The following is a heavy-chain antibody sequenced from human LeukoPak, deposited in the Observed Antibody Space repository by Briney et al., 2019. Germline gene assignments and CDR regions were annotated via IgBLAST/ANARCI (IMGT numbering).Heavy chain of an antibody. CDR2: IYHSGSA. V-gene: IGHV4-38-2*02. CDR3: ARDPRWLTPDCTSTSCYENYFDP. D-gene: IGHD2-2*01. Sequence: SETLSLTCAVSGYSISSGYQWAWLRQSPGKGLEWIGSIYHSGSAHYNPSLKSRVTISVETSKNQFSLKMYSVTAADTAVYYCARDPRWLTPDCTSTSCYENYFDPWGKGTLVTVSS. CDR1: GYSISSGYQ. J-gene: IGHJ5*02.